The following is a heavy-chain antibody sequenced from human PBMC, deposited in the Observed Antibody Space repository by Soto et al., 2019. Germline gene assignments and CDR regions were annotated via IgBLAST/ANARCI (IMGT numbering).Heavy chain of an antibody. J-gene: IGHJ4*02. CDR1: GFTFSTYA. D-gene: IGHD1-26*01. Sequence: QVQLVESGGGVVQPGRSLRLSCAASGFTFSTYAMHWVRQAPGKGLEWVAVIWFDGSNKYYADSVRGRFTISRDNSKNTLYLQMNNVRAEDAAVYYCARDYSRSYKVLFYLDFWGQGALVTVSS. V-gene: IGHV3-33*01. CDR2: IWFDGSNK. CDR3: ARDYSRSYKVLFYLDF.